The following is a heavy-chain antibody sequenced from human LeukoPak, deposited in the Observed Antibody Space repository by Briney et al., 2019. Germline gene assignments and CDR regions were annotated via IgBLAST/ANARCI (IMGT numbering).Heavy chain of an antibody. CDR2: IYTSGST. D-gene: IGHD5-24*01. J-gene: IGHJ4*02. CDR1: GGSISSGSYY. V-gene: IGHV4-61*02. Sequence: SETLSLTCTVSGGSISSGSYYWSWIRQPAGKGLEWIGRIYTSGSTNYNPSLKSRVTISVDTSKNQFSLKLSSVTAADTAVYYCARVSAAEEMATGESDYWGQGTLVTVSS. CDR3: ARVSAAEEMATGESDY.